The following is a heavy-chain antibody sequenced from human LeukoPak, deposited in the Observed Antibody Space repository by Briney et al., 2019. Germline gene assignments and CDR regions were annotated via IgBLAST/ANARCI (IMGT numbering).Heavy chain of an antibody. Sequence: ASVKVSCKASGYTFTSYGISWVRQAPGQGLEWMGWISAYNGNTNYAQKLQGRVTMTTDTSTSTAYMELRSLRSDDTAVYYCARMDPYCGGDCYPTWDFQHWGQGTLVTVSS. CDR3: ARMDPYCGGDCYPTWDFQH. CDR2: ISAYNGNT. V-gene: IGHV1-18*01. CDR1: GYTFTSYG. D-gene: IGHD2-21*01. J-gene: IGHJ1*01.